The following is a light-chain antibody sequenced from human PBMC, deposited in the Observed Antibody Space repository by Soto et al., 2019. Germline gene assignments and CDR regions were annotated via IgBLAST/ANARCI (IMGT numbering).Light chain of an antibody. CDR1: TGAVTTGHY. Sequence: QAVLTQEPSLTLAPGGTVTLTCVSSTGAVTTGHYPYWFQLKPGQVPRPLIYDTSNKFSWTPVRFSGSPLGGKAALTLSGAQPEDEADYYCMLSYRGDYVFGPGTKVTVL. V-gene: IGLV7-46*01. CDR2: DTS. CDR3: MLSYRGDYV. J-gene: IGLJ1*01.